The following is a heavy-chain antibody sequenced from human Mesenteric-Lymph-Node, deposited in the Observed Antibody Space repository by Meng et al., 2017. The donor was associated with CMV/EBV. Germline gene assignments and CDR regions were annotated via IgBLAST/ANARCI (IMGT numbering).Heavy chain of an antibody. CDR3: ARALAGVPARIRTYFDL. Sequence: GSLRLSCTVSGGSISSSSYYWGWIRQPPGKGLEWIGEINHSGSTNYNPSLKSRVTISVDTSKNQFSLKLSSVTAADTAVYYCARALAGVPARIRTYFDLWGRGTLVTVSS. V-gene: IGHV4-39*07. CDR2: INHSGST. J-gene: IGHJ2*01. D-gene: IGHD2-2*01. CDR1: GGSISSSSYY.